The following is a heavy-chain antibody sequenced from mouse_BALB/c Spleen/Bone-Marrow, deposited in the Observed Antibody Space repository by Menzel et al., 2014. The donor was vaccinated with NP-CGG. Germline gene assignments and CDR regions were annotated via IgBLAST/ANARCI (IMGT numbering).Heavy chain of an antibody. Sequence: EVQLQESGPELVKPGASVKISCKASRYTFTDYNMHWVKQSHGKSLEWIGYIYPYNGGTGYNQKFKSKATLTVDNSSSTAYMELRSLTSEDSAVYYCARRFITTAAWFAYWGQGTLFTVSA. CDR1: RYTFTDYN. J-gene: IGHJ3*01. D-gene: IGHD1-2*01. CDR2: IYPYNGGT. V-gene: IGHV1S29*02. CDR3: ARRFITTAAWFAY.